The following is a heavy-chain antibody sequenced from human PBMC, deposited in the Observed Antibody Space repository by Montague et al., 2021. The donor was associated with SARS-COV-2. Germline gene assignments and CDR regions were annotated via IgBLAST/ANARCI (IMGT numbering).Heavy chain of an antibody. V-gene: IGHV4-59*01. D-gene: IGHD3-3*01. CDR1: GGSISSYY. Sequence: SETLSLTCTVSGGSISSYYWSWIRQSPGKGLQWLGYIYYSGSTDYNPSLKSRVTMSLDTSKNQLSLRLNSVTTADTAVYFCARAGGFYEYWSGYSSSAGFFDPWGQGILVTVSS. CDR3: ARAGGFYEYWSGYSSSAGFFDP. CDR2: IYYSGST. J-gene: IGHJ5*02.